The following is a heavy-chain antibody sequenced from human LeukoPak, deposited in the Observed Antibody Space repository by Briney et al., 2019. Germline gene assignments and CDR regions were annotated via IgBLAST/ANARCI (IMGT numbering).Heavy chain of an antibody. V-gene: IGHV3-30*03. CDR3: ARFSYYAWYYYYYMDV. CDR1: RFTFRNYN. D-gene: IGHD3-10*01. CDR2: ISYDGSSK. Sequence: QSGGSLRLSCAASRFTFRNYNMNWVRQAPGKGLEWVAVISYDGSSKYYADSVKGRFTISRDNSKNTLYLQMNSLRAEDTAVYYCARFSYYAWYYYYYMDVWGKGTTVTISS. J-gene: IGHJ6*03.